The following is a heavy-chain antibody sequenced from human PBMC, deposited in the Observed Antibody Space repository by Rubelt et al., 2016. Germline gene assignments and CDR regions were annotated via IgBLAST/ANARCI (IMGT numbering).Heavy chain of an antibody. V-gene: IGHV4-34*01. J-gene: IGHJ4*02. CDR1: GGSFSGYY. CDR2: INHSGST. Sequence: QVQLQQWGAGLLKPSETLSLTCAVYGGSFSGYYWSWIRQPPGKGLEWIGEINHSGSTNYNPSLKSWVTISVDTSKNQFSLKLSSVTAADTAVYYCARHLDGSGSYYPYYFDYWGQGTLVTVSS. D-gene: IGHD3-10*01. CDR3: ARHLDGSGSYYPYYFDY.